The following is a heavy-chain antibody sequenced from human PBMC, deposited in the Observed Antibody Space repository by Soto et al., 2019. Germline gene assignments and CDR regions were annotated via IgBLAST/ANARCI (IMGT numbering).Heavy chain of an antibody. J-gene: IGHJ4*02. CDR1: GGSVSSGSYY. V-gene: IGHV4-61*01. CDR3: ASLRPHCIGYAYFDY. CDR2: IYYSGST. D-gene: IGHD2-15*01. Sequence: QVQLQESGPGLVKPSDTLSLTCPVSGGSVSSGSYYWSWIRQPPGKGLEWIGYIYYSGSTNYNPSLKSRVTISVDTSKNQFALKLSSVTAADTAVYYCASLRPHCIGYAYFDYWGQGSLVTVSS.